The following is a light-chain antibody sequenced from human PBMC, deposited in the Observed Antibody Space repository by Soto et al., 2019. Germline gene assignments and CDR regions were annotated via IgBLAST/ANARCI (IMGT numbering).Light chain of an antibody. CDR2: RNS. CDR3: SAWDDSLNSVI. V-gene: IGLV1-47*01. J-gene: IGLJ2*01. CDR1: SSNIGRNS. Sequence: QSVLTQPPSASGTPGQRVTFSCSGSSSNIGRNSVYWYQQFPGTAPKLLIFRNSQRPSGVPDRFSGSKSGTSASLDISGLRSEDESDYYCSAWDDSLNSVIFGGGTKVTVL.